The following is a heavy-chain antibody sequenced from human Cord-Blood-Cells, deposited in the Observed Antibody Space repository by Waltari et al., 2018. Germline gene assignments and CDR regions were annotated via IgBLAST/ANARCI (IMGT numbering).Heavy chain of an antibody. V-gene: IGHV2-5*01. Sequence: QITLTKSGPTLVKPTQTLTLTCPFVGSTLTTTGAAVRWIRHPPGKPLEWLTLIYWNDDKRYSHSLKSRLTITKDTSKNQVVLTMTNMDPVDTATYYCAHAGRWFGDTGLWYFDLWGRGTLVTVSS. J-gene: IGHJ2*01. D-gene: IGHD3-10*01. CDR3: AHAGRWFGDTGLWYFDL. CDR1: GSTLTTTGAA. CDR2: IYWNDDK.